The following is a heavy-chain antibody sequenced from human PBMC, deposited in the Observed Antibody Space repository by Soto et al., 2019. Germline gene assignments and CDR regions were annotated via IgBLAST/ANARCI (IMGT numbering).Heavy chain of an antibody. V-gene: IGHV1-3*01. J-gene: IGHJ5*02. CDR2: INAGNGNT. CDR3: ARDKLDTAMVTSWFDP. CDR1: GYTFTSYA. Sequence: GASVKVSCKASGYTFTSYAMHWVRQAPGQRLEWMGWINAGNGNTKYSQQFQGRVTITRDTSASTAYMELSSLRSEDTAVYYCARDKLDTAMVTSWFDPWGQGTLVTVSS. D-gene: IGHD5-18*01.